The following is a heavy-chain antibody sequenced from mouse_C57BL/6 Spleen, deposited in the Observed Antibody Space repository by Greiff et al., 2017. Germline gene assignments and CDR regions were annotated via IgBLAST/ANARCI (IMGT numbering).Heavy chain of an antibody. CDR1: GFNIKDDY. Sequence: VQLQQSGAELVRPGASVKLSCTASGFNIKDDYMHWVKQRPEQGLEWIGWIDPENGDTEYASKFQGKATITADTSSNTAYLQLSSLTSEDTAVXYCTARRGIAYWGQGTLVTVSA. CDR2: IDPENGDT. J-gene: IGHJ3*01. CDR3: TARRGIAY. V-gene: IGHV14-4*01.